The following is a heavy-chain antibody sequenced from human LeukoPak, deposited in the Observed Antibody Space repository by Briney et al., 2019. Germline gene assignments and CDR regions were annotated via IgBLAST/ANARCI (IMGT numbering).Heavy chain of an antibody. Sequence: ASVKVSCKASGYTFTGYYMHWVRQAPGQGLEWMGWINPNSGGTNYAQKFQGRVTMTRDTSISTAYMELSRLRSDDTAAYYCARVAYGSGSYYDYWGQGTLVTVSS. J-gene: IGHJ4*02. D-gene: IGHD3-10*01. CDR1: GYTFTGYY. CDR2: INPNSGGT. V-gene: IGHV1-2*02. CDR3: ARVAYGSGSYYDY.